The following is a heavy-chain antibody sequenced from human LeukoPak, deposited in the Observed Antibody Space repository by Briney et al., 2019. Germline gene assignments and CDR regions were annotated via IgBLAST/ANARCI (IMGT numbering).Heavy chain of an antibody. D-gene: IGHD2-2*01. CDR2: IYYSGST. CDR1: GGSISGSSYY. V-gene: IGHV4-39*07. CDR3: ARTIYCSNTSCYGYYYYMDV. J-gene: IGHJ6*03. Sequence: SETLSLTCTVSGGSISGSSYYWGWIRQPPGKGLEWIGSIYYSGSTYYNPSLKSRVTISVDTSKNQFSLKLSSVTAADTAVYYCARTIYCSNTSCYGYYYYMDVWGKGTTVTVSS.